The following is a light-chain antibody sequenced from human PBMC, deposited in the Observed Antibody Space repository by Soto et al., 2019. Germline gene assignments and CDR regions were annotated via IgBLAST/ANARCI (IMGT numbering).Light chain of an antibody. V-gene: IGKV3-11*01. CDR1: QSFRGL. J-gene: IGKJ5*01. CDR2: DAY. Sequence: VLTQSPVTLSLSPGERATLSCRASQSFRGLLAWYQQKPGQAPRLLIYDAYNRATGIPPRFSGSGSGTDFTFTISSLEPEDSAVYYCQQRHMWPITFGQGTRLEIK. CDR3: QQRHMWPIT.